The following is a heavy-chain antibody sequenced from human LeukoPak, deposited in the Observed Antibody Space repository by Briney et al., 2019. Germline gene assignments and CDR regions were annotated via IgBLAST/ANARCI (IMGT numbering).Heavy chain of an antibody. CDR2: ISSSSSYI. Sequence: GGSLRLSCAASGFTFSSYSMNWVRQAPGKGLEWVSSISSSSSYIYYADSVRGRFTISRDNAKNSLYLQMNSLRAEDTVVYYCARGVITGAFDIWGQGTMVTVSS. J-gene: IGHJ3*02. V-gene: IGHV3-21*01. D-gene: IGHD2/OR15-2a*01. CDR3: ARGVITGAFDI. CDR1: GFTFSSYS.